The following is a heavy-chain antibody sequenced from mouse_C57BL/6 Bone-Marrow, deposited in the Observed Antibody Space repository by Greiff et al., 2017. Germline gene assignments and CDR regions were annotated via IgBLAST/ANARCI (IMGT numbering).Heavy chain of an antibody. V-gene: IGHV5-4*01. CDR3: ARSWFAY. Sequence: EVQLVESGGGLVKPGGSLKLSCAASGFTFSSYAMSWVRQTPEKRLEWVATISDGGSYTYYPDNVKGRFTISRAKAKNNLYLQMSHLKSEDTSMYYCARSWFAYWGQGTLVTVSA. J-gene: IGHJ3*01. CDR2: ISDGGSYT. CDR1: GFTFSSYA.